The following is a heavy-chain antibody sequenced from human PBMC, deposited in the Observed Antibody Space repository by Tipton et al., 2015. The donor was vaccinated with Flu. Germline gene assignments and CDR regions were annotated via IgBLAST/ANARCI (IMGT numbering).Heavy chain of an antibody. J-gene: IGHJ5*02. CDR2: VSRTGST. Sequence: LRLSCAVSGDSISSDFYWAWIRQFPGKGLEWIGTVSRTGSTIYNPSLKSRVTISIDSSKNQFSLNMRSVTAADMAVYYCARRDYSNYVSDPKSWFDPWGQGTLVAVSS. D-gene: IGHD4-11*01. CDR3: ARRDYSNYVSDPKSWFDP. CDR1: GDSISSDFY. V-gene: IGHV4-38-2*01.